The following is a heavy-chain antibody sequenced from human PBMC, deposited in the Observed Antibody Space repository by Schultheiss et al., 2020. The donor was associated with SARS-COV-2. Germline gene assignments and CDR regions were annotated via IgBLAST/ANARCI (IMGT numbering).Heavy chain of an antibody. D-gene: IGHD2-2*01. V-gene: IGHV3-23*01. J-gene: IGHJ4*02. CDR3: AKDRQLLSSALFDY. CDR2: ISGSGSST. Sequence: GESLKIFCAASGFTFSDYYMSWIRQAPGKGLEWVSAISGSGSSTYYADSVKGRFTISRDNSKNTLYLQMNSLRAEDTAVYYCAKDRQLLSSALFDYWGQGTLVTVSS. CDR1: GFTFSDYY.